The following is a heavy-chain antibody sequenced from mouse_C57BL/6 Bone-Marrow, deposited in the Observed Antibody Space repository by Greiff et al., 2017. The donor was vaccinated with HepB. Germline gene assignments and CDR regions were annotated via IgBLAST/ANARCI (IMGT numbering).Heavy chain of an antibody. J-gene: IGHJ1*03. CDR1: GFSLTSYA. D-gene: IGHD1-1*01. V-gene: IGHV2-9-1*01. CDR3: ARKKIYYYGSSYWYFDV. Sequence: VQLQQSGPGLVAPSQSLSITCTVSGFSLTSYAISWVRQPPGKGLEWLGVIWNGGGTNYNSALKSRLSISKDNSKSQVFLKMNSLQTDDTARYYCARKKIYYYGSSYWYFDVWGTGTTVTVSS. CDR2: IWNGGGT.